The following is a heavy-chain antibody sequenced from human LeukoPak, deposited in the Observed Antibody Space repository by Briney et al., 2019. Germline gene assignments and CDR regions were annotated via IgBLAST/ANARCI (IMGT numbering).Heavy chain of an antibody. CDR3: AKGYHFDC. J-gene: IGHJ4*02. CDR2: ISASGDNT. V-gene: IGHV3-23*01. CDR1: GFTFSTYA. Sequence: GGSLRLSCAASGFTFSTYAMSWVRQAPGKGLEWVSGISASGDNTYYADSVKGRFTISRDNSKNTLFLQMNSLRAEDTAVYFCAKGYHFDCWGQGTLVTVSS. D-gene: IGHD3-16*02.